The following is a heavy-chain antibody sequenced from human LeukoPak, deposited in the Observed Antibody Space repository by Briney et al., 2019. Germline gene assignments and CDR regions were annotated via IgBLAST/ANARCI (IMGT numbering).Heavy chain of an antibody. CDR3: TRDRWYYYDSSGPYYFDY. J-gene: IGHJ4*02. CDR2: IRSKAYGGTT. D-gene: IGHD3-22*01. CDR1: GFTFGDYA. Sequence: GGSLRLSCTASGFTFGDYAMSWFRQAPGKGLEWVGFIRSKAYGGTTEYAASVKGRFTISRDDSKSTAYLQMNSLKTEDTAVYYCTRDRWYYYDSSGPYYFDYWGQGTLVTVSS. V-gene: IGHV3-49*03.